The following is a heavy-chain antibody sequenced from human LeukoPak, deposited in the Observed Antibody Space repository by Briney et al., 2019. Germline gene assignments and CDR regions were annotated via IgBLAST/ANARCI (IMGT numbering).Heavy chain of an antibody. D-gene: IGHD3-9*01. CDR3: AKIGSTALRYFDWLFSEYYFDY. V-gene: IGHV3-23*01. CDR2: SSSGSTI. J-gene: IGHJ4*02. Sequence: SSSGSTIYYADSVKGRFTISRDNSKNTLYLQMNSLRAEDTAVHYCAKIGSTALRYFDWLFSEYYFDYWGQGTLVTVSS.